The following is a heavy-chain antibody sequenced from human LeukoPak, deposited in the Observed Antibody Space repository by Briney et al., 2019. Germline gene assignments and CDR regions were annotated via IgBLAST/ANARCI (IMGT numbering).Heavy chain of an antibody. CDR3: AGSGAGQDYFHY. J-gene: IGHJ4*02. CDR1: GVTFSSYV. CDR2: ISASVGIE. D-gene: IGHD1-26*01. V-gene: IGHV3-23*01. Sequence: PGGSLRLSCAASGVTFSSYVMNWGRQAPGQGLEGGSGISASVGIEDYTDSVKGRFTISRDSSKNTLSLQMNTLGAEDTAVYFCAGSGAGQDYFHYWGQGRLVIVSS.